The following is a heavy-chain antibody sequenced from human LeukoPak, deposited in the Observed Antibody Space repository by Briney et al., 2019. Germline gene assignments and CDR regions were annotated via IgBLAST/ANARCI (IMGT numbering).Heavy chain of an antibody. D-gene: IGHD6-13*01. Sequence: GGSLRLSCAASGFTFSSDGMHWVRQAPGKVLEWLTFTSYDANTKYYSDSVRGRFTVSRDNSKNTMYLQMNSLRPEDTAMYYCAKDRASSWSLDYWGQGNLVTVSS. CDR3: AKDRASSWSLDY. CDR2: TSYDANTK. J-gene: IGHJ4*02. V-gene: IGHV3-30*18. CDR1: GFTFSSDG.